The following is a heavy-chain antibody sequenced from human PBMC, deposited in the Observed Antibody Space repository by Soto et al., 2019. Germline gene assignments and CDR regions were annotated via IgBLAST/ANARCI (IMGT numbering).Heavy chain of an antibody. CDR2: IYFDGITT. CDR3: ARGGAMGVDY. J-gene: IGHJ4*02. V-gene: IGHV3-74*01. D-gene: IGHD1-26*01. Sequence: GGSLRLSCTASGFTFNTHWMHWVRQAPGKGLVWVSRIYFDGITTNYADSVKGRLAVSRDNAKNTVYLHVNTLRDEDTAVYYCARGGAMGVDYWGQGTLVTVSS. CDR1: GFTFNTHW.